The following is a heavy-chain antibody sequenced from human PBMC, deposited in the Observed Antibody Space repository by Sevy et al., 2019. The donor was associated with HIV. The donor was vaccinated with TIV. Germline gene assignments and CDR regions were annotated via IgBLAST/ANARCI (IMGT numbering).Heavy chain of an antibody. CDR2: ISDISSAI. CDR1: GFSFGDYA. Sequence: GGSLRLSCTTSGFSFGDYAMSWVRQAPGKGLEWVSYISDISSAIYYADSVKGRFTISRDNAKKSLYLQMNSLRAEDTAVYYCARGLAALPGYYYGMDVWGQGTTVTVSS. D-gene: IGHD6-6*01. J-gene: IGHJ6*02. V-gene: IGHV3-48*01. CDR3: ARGLAALPGYYYGMDV.